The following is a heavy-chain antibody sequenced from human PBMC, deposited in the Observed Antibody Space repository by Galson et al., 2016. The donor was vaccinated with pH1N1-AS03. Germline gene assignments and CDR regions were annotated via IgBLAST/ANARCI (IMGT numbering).Heavy chain of an antibody. Sequence: SLRLSCAASGFTFSSYGMHWVRQAPGKGLEWVAFIRYDGINKYYADSVKGRFTISRDNSKNTLYLQMNSLRAEGTAVYYCAKWASGYSSGWYYFDYWGQGTLVTVSS. CDR1: GFTFSSYG. V-gene: IGHV3-30*02. D-gene: IGHD6-19*01. CDR2: IRYDGINK. CDR3: AKWASGYSSGWYYFDY. J-gene: IGHJ4*02.